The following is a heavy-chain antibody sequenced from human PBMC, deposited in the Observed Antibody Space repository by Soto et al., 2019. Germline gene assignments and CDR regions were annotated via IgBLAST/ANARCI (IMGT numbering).Heavy chain of an antibody. CDR3: AAGEASSRNLAPYYLDF. CDR1: GGSMRNYF. Sequence: LETLSLTCTVSGGSMRNYFWTWIRQPPGKGLEWIGYIHYSGTTSSFPSYNPSLRSRVTISEDTSKNQFSLKLLSVTTADTAVYFCAAGEASSRNLAPYYLDFWGQGTLVTVSS. CDR2: IHYSGTT. V-gene: IGHV4-59*01. D-gene: IGHD6-13*01. J-gene: IGHJ4*02.